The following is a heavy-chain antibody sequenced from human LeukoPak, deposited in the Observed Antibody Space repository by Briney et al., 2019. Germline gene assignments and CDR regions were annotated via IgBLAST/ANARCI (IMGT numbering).Heavy chain of an antibody. Sequence: ASVKVSCKASGYTFTSYAMHWVRQAPGQRLEWMGWINAGNGDTKYSQKFQGRVTITRDTSASTAYMELSSLRSEDTAVYYCARRQYSSSWYGYYFDYWGQGTLVTVSS. CDR1: GYTFTSYA. D-gene: IGHD6-13*01. J-gene: IGHJ4*02. V-gene: IGHV1-3*01. CDR2: INAGNGDT. CDR3: ARRQYSSSWYGYYFDY.